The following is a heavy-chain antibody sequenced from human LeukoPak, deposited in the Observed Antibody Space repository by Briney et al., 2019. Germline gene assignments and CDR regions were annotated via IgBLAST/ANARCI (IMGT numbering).Heavy chain of an antibody. CDR1: GFTFSSYA. CDR2: ISGSGGST. Sequence: PGGSLRLSCAASGFTFSSYAMSWVRQAPGKGLEWVSAISGSGGSTYYADSVKGRFTISRDNSKNTLYLQMNSLRAEDTAVYYCAKDKYSSGWQTTYSFDYWGQGTLVTVSS. J-gene: IGHJ4*02. CDR3: AKDKYSSGWQTTYSFDY. V-gene: IGHV3-23*01. D-gene: IGHD6-19*01.